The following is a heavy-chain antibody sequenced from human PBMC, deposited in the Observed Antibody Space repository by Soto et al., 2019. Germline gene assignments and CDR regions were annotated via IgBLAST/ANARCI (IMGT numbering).Heavy chain of an antibody. CDR2: IILISGVP. D-gene: IGHD2-21*01. CDR3: ATPSVASWPKGGYYYMDV. V-gene: IGHV1-69*13. Sequence: SVKVSCKATGGTFSSSSISWVRQAPGQGIEWMGGIILISGVPNYAKKFQDRLRIIADEFTNTAYMELSSLRSEDTAVYYCATPSVASWPKGGYYYMDVWGQGTTVTVSS. J-gene: IGHJ6*03. CDR1: GGTFSSSS.